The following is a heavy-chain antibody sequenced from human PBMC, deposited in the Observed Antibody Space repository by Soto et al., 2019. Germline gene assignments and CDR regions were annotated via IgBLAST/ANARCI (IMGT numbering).Heavy chain of an antibody. J-gene: IGHJ4*02. D-gene: IGHD2-2*01. CDR1: GFTFTNYL. CDR3: AKDTYSRSWYF. CDR2: IDKSGGDT. Sequence: PGGSLRLSCAASGFTFTNYLMIWVRQAPGKGLEWVSSIDKSGGDTYYADSVKGRFTISRDNSKNTLYLQMNGLRAEDTALYYCAKDTYSRSWYFWGQGTLVTVSS. V-gene: IGHV3-23*05.